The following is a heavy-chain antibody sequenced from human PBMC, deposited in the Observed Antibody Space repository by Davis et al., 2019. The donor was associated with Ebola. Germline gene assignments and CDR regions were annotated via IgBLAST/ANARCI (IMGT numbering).Heavy chain of an antibody. CDR2: IIPILGIA. V-gene: IGHV1-69*04. D-gene: IGHD2-15*01. CDR1: GGTFSSYT. Sequence: AASVKVSCKASGGTFSSYTISWVRQAPGQGLEWMGRIIPILGIANYAQKFQGRVTITADKSTSTAYMELSSLRSEDTAVYYCARDLGYCSGGSCYSSDYWGQGTLVTVSS. J-gene: IGHJ4*02. CDR3: ARDLGYCSGGSCYSSDY.